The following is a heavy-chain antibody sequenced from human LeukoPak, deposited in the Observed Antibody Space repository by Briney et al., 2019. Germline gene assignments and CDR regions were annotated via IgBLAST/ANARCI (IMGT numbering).Heavy chain of an antibody. Sequence: GGSLRLSCAASGFALSSHWMTWVRQVPGRGPEWVANVNRDGSETYYLDSVKGRFTISKDNAKNSLYLQLNSLRAEDTALYHCARNNGMDVWGQGTTVIVSS. CDR1: GFALSSHW. CDR3: ARNNGMDV. CDR2: VNRDGSET. J-gene: IGHJ6*02. V-gene: IGHV3-7*03.